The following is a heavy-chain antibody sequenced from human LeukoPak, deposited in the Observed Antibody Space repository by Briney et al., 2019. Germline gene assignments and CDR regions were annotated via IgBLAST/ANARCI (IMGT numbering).Heavy chain of an antibody. Sequence: GASVKVSCKVSGYTLTELSMHWVRQAPGKGLEGMGGFDPEDGESIYAQKFQGRVTMTEDTSTDTAYMELSSLRSEDTAVYYCATDLSYYDSSGYRGCWGQGTLVTVSS. CDR1: GYTLTELS. D-gene: IGHD3-22*01. CDR2: FDPEDGES. V-gene: IGHV1-24*01. J-gene: IGHJ4*02. CDR3: ATDLSYYDSSGYRGC.